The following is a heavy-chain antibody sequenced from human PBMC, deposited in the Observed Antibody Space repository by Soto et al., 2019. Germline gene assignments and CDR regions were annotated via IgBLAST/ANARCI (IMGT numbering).Heavy chain of an antibody. CDR1: GGSFSGYY. J-gene: IGHJ6*02. CDR3: ARGRKYYDSSGYYYYYYGMDV. V-gene: IGHV4-34*01. CDR2: INHSGST. Sequence: SETLSLTCAVYGGSFSGYYWSWIRQPPGKGLEWIGEINHSGSTNYNQSLKSRVTISVDTSKNQFSLKLSSVTAADTAVYYCARGRKYYDSSGYYYYYYGMDVWGQGTTVTVSS. D-gene: IGHD3-22*01.